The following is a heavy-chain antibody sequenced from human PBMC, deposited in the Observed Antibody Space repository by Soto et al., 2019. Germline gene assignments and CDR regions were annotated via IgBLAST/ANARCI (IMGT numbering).Heavy chain of an antibody. CDR2: VTASGGRA. CDR3: AVHLGQNYYTMDV. J-gene: IGHJ6*02. V-gene: IGHV3-23*01. D-gene: IGHD3-3*01. CDR1: GFTLDTFV. Sequence: EVQLLESGGGWGQPGGSLRLSCAASGFTLDTFVMSWVRQVAGKGLEWVSTVTASGGRAYYADSVKGRFTISRDNSKNTLYLQMSSLGVEDTALYYCAVHLGQNYYTMDVWGLGTTVTVA.